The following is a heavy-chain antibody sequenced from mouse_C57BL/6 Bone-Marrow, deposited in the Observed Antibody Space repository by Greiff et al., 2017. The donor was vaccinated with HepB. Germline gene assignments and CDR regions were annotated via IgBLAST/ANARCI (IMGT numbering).Heavy chain of an antibody. Sequence: QVQLQQPGAELVKPGASVKLSCKASGYTFTSYWMQWVKQRPGQGLEWIGEIDPSDSYTNYNQKFKGKATLTVETPSSTAFMQLSSLTAEDSAVYSCATHHGGIECYAMDYWGQGTSVTVSS. CDR2: IDPSDSYT. CDR3: ATHHGGIECYAMDY. V-gene: IGHV1-50*01. CDR1: GYTFTSYW. D-gene: IGHD1-1*02. J-gene: IGHJ4*01.